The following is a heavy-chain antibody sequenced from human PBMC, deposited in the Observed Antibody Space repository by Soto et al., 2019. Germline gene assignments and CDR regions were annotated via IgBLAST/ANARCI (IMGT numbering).Heavy chain of an antibody. Sequence: EVHLVESGGGLVQPGGSLRLSCAASGFTFSNYGMSWVRQAPGKGLEWVANIKQDGSEKYYVDSVKGRFTISRDNAKNSLYLQMNSLRAEDTAVYYCARDFKYWGQGPLVTVSS. CDR2: IKQDGSEK. CDR3: ARDFKY. CDR1: GFTFSNYG. V-gene: IGHV3-7*03. J-gene: IGHJ4*02.